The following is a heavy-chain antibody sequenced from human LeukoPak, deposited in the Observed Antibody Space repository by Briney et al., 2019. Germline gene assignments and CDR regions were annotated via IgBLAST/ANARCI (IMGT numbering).Heavy chain of an antibody. CDR2: INSNSGGT. Sequence: GASVKVSCKASGYTFTGYFMHWVRQAPGQGPEWMGRINSNSGGTNYAQNFQGRVTMTRDTSISTAYMELSRLTSDDTAVYYCARDLASTSNWELDYWGQGTLVTVSS. J-gene: IGHJ4*02. CDR1: GYTFTGYF. CDR3: ARDLASTSNWELDY. D-gene: IGHD1-26*01. V-gene: IGHV1-2*06.